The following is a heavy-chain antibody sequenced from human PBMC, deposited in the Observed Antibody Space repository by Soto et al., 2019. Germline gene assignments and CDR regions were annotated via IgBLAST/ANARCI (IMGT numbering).Heavy chain of an antibody. D-gene: IGHD1-26*01. J-gene: IGHJ3*02. CDR2: ISTYNGKT. V-gene: IGHV1-18*01. CDR1: GYSFTSFG. CDR3: ARDVRVGANMDAPEI. Sequence: QVQLVQSGAEVMKPGASLKVSCKASGYSFTSFGISWLRRAPGQGPEWMAWISTYNGKTNYAQKLQGRVTLTTDTSTSTAYMELRSLTSDDTAVYYCARDVRVGANMDAPEIWGQGTMVTVSS.